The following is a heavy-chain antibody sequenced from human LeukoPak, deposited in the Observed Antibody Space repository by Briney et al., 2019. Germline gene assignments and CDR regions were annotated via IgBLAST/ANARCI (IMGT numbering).Heavy chain of an antibody. V-gene: IGHV3-23*01. CDR3: AKLVGASRDY. Sequence: GGTLRLSCAASGFTFSSYGMGWIRQAPGKGLEWVSAISGSGGSTYYADSVKGRFTISRDNSKNSLYLQMNSLRAEDTAVYYCAKLVGASRDYWGQGTLVTVSS. CDR2: ISGSGGST. J-gene: IGHJ4*02. CDR1: GFTFSSYG. D-gene: IGHD1-26*01.